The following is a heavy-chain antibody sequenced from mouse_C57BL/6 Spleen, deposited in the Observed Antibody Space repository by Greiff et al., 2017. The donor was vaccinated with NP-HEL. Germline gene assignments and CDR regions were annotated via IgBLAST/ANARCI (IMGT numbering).Heavy chain of an antibody. D-gene: IGHD2-5*01. J-gene: IGHJ4*01. V-gene: IGHV1-69*01. Sequence: VQLQQSGAELVMPGASVKLSCKASGYTFTSYWMHWVKQRPGQGLEWIGEIDPSDSYTNYNQKFKGKSTLTVDKSSSTAYMQLSSLTSEDSAVYYCARWYSNSYAMDYWGQGTSVTVSS. CDR3: ARWYSNSYAMDY. CDR1: GYTFTSYW. CDR2: IDPSDSYT.